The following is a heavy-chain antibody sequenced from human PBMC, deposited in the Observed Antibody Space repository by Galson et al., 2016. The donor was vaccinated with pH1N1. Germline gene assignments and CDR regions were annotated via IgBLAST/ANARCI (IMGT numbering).Heavy chain of an antibody. Sequence: SLRLSCAASGFTFTSYAMHWVRQAPGKGLEWVAVILYDGTHEYYADSVKGRFTISRDKTQSTVYLQMNSLRTEDTAVYYCARDSEYSGHEGFHWAQGTLVIVSS. V-gene: IGHV3-30*04. CDR1: GFTFTSYA. CDR3: ARDSEYSGHEGFH. J-gene: IGHJ4*02. CDR2: ILYDGTHE. D-gene: IGHD5-12*01.